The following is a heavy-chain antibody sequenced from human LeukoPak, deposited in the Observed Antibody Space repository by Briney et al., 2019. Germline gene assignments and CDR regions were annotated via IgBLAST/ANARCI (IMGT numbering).Heavy chain of an antibody. Sequence: SETLSLTCTVSGGSISSSSYYWGWIRQPPGKGLEWIGSIYYSGSTYYNQSLKSRVTISVDTSKNQFSLKLSSVTAADTAVYYCARHELSGRWLLDYWGQGTLVTVSS. V-gene: IGHV4-39*01. CDR1: GGSISSSSYY. J-gene: IGHJ4*02. CDR2: IYYSGST. D-gene: IGHD5-24*01. CDR3: ARHELSGRWLLDY.